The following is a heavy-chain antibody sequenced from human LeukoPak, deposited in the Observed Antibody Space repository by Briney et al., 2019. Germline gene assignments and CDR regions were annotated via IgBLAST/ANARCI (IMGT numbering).Heavy chain of an antibody. V-gene: IGHV3-48*03. D-gene: IGHD4-11*01. Sequence: PGGSLRLSSAAFGFTFSNYEMNWVSQAPGKGLEWVSYISSSGSTIYYADSVKGRFTISRDNAKNSLYLQMNSLRAEDTAVYYCLQIYPYSSSEFDYWGQGTLVTVSS. CDR1: GFTFSNYE. CDR3: LQIYPYSSSEFDY. J-gene: IGHJ4*02. CDR2: ISSSGSTI.